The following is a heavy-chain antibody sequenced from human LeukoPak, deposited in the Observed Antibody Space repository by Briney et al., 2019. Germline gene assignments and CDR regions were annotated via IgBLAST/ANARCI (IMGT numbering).Heavy chain of an antibody. CDR1: GYSFTSNY. J-gene: IGHJ6*02. D-gene: IGHD3-9*01. CDR2: IYPRDGST. Sequence: ASVKVSCKASGYSFTSNYIHWVRRAPGQGLEWMGMIYPRDGSTSYAQKFQGRVTVTRDTSTSTAYMELSSLRSEDTAVYYCARTWSYYDILTGFYYYYGMDVWGQGTTVTVSS. V-gene: IGHV1-46*01. CDR3: ARTWSYYDILTGFYYYYGMDV.